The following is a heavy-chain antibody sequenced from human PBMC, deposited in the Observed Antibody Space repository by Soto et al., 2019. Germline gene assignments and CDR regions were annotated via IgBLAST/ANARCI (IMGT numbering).Heavy chain of an antibody. D-gene: IGHD3-10*01. Sequence: QVQLQEAGPGLVKPSQTLSLTCTVSGGSISSGGYYWSWIRQHPGKGLEWIGYISYSGSTSYNPSLKSRVTLSVDTSKNQFSLKLSSVTAADTAVYYCARSEPGDNGAFDIWGQGTMVTVSS. CDR2: ISYSGST. J-gene: IGHJ3*02. CDR3: ARSEPGDNGAFDI. V-gene: IGHV4-31*03. CDR1: GGSISSGGYY.